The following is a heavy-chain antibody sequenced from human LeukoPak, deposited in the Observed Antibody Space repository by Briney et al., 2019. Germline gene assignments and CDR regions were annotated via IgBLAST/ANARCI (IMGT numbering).Heavy chain of an antibody. CDR3: AMGATVTTFGGFDP. D-gene: IGHD4-11*01. J-gene: IGHJ5*02. V-gene: IGHV1-18*01. Sequence: ASVKVSCKASGYTFTSYGISWMRQAPGQGLEWMGWISAYNGNTNYAQKLQGRVTMTTDTSTSTAYMELRSLRSDDTAVYYCAMGATVTTFGGFDPWGQGTLVTVSS. CDR2: ISAYNGNT. CDR1: GYTFTSYG.